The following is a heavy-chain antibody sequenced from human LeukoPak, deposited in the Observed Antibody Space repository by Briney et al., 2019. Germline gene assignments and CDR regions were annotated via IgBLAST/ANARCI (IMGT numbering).Heavy chain of an antibody. V-gene: IGHV4-34*01. CDR3: ARDKAHYDYVWGSYRAPHFFDY. CDR1: GGSFSGYY. Sequence: SETLSLTCAVYGGSFSGYYWSWIRQPPGKGLEWIGEINHSGSTNYNPSLKSRVTISVDTSKNQFSLKLSSVTAADTAVYYCARDKAHYDYVWGSYRAPHFFDYWGQGTLVTVSS. D-gene: IGHD3-16*02. CDR2: INHSGST. J-gene: IGHJ4*02.